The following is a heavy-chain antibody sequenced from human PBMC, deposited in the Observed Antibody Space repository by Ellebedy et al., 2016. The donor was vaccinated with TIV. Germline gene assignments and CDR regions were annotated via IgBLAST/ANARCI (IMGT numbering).Heavy chain of an antibody. Sequence: GESLKISXAASGFTFSSYSMNWVRQAPGKGLEWVSYISGRGSPISYADSVKGRFTITRDNAKNSLYLQMNSLRAEDTAVYYCARESRRIWFGGTGRGGMDVWGQGTTVTVSS. J-gene: IGHJ6*02. CDR2: ISGRGSPI. V-gene: IGHV3-48*04. CDR3: ARESRRIWFGGTGRGGMDV. CDR1: GFTFSSYS. D-gene: IGHD3-10*01.